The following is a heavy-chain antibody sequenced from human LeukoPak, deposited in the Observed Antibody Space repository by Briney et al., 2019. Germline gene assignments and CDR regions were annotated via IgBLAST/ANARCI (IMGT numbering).Heavy chain of an antibody. CDR1: GYTFGDFY. CDR3: ARTAARRFDY. Sequence: ASVKVSCKASGYTFGDFYLHWVRQAPGQGLEWMGRINPSGGSTTYAQKFQGRVTMTRDTSTSTVYMELSSLRSDDTAVYYCARTAARRFDYWGQGTLVTVSS. V-gene: IGHV1-46*01. D-gene: IGHD6-6*01. J-gene: IGHJ4*02. CDR2: INPSGGST.